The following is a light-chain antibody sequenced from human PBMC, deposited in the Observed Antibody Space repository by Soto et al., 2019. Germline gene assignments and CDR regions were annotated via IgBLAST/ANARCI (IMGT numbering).Light chain of an antibody. CDR1: QSISTW. CDR2: EAS. Sequence: DIQMTQSPSTLSASIGDRVIITCRASQSISTWLAWYQQRPGKAPRLLISEASTLETGVPSRFSGSGSGTEFTLTISSLQPDDFATYYCQQSYSPPPITFGQGTRLEIK. J-gene: IGKJ5*01. CDR3: QQSYSPPPIT. V-gene: IGKV1-5*01.